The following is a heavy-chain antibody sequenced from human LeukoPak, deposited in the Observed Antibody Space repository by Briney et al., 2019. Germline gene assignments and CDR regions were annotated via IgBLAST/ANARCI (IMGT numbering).Heavy chain of an antibody. V-gene: IGHV1-2*02. CDR2: INPNSGGT. CDR3: ARDLDCSSTSCYSGAFDI. J-gene: IGHJ3*02. Sequence: ASVKVSCKASGYTFTGYYMHWVRQAPGQGLEWMGWINPNSGGTNYAQKFQGRVTMTRDTSISTAYMGLSRLRSDDTAVYYCARDLDCSSTSCYSGAFDIWGQGTMVTVSS. D-gene: IGHD2-2*01. CDR1: GYTFTGYY.